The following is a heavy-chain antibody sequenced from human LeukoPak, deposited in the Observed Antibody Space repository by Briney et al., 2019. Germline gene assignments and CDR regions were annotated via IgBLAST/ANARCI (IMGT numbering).Heavy chain of an antibody. CDR2: IISGGDYI. CDR3: ARGHYDVLAASYKWTPDY. CDR1: GFTFNTYN. D-gene: IGHD3-9*01. V-gene: IGHV3-21*01. J-gene: IGHJ4*02. Sequence: GGSLRLSCAASGFTFNTYNMNWVRQAPGKGLEWVSSIISGGDYIYYADSAKGRFTSSRDNSNTSLSLQLNSPGMEYPAVSYCARGHYDVLAASYKWTPDYWGQGTLVTVSS.